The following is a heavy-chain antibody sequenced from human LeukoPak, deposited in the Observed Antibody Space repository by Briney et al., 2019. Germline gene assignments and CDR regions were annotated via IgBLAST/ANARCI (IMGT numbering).Heavy chain of an antibody. CDR3: ARDCSGGSCPAIDAFDI. J-gene: IGHJ3*02. CDR2: IYYSGST. CDR1: GGSISSYY. Sequence: SETLSLTCTVSGGSISSYYWSWIRQPPGKGLERIGYIYYSGSTNYNPSLKSRVTISVDTSKNQFSLKLSSVTAADTAVYYCARDCSGGSCPAIDAFDIWGQGTMVTVSS. V-gene: IGHV4-59*01. D-gene: IGHD2-15*01.